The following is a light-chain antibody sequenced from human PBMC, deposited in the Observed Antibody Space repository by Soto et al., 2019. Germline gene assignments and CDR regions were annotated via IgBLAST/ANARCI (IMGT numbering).Light chain of an antibody. CDR3: QSYDSSLSGYV. V-gene: IGLV1-40*01. CDR1: SSNIGAGYD. J-gene: IGLJ1*01. CDR2: GNS. Sequence: QSVLTQPPSVSGAPGQRVTISCIGSSSNIGAGYDVHWYQQLPGTAPKLLIYGNSNRPSGVPDRFSGSKSGTSASLAITGRQTEDEADYYCQSYDSSLSGYVFGTGTKVTVL.